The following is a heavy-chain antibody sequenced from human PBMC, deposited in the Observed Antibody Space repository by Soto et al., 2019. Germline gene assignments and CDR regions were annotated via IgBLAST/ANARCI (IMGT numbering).Heavy chain of an antibody. CDR3: AHVYGGYDNVDY. V-gene: IGHV2-5*02. D-gene: IGHD5-12*01. J-gene: IGHJ4*02. CDR1: GFSLSTSGVG. Sequence: QITLKEAGPTLVKPTQTLTLTCTFSGFSLSTSGVGVGWIRQPPGKALEWLALMYWDDDKRYSPSLKSRLTIATDTSKNQVVLTMTNMDPVDTATYYCAHVYGGYDNVDYWGQGTLVTVSS. CDR2: MYWDDDK.